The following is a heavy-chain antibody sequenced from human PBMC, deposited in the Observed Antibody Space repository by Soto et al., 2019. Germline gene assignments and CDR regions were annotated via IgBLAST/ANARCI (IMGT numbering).Heavy chain of an antibody. CDR2: LIPIFGTA. CDR1: GDTFSSYA. J-gene: IGHJ6*02. Sequence: QVQLGQSGAEVKKPGSSVKVSCQASGDTFSSYAISWVRQAPGQGLEWMGGLIPIFGTANYAQKFQGRVTITADESTSTAYMELGSLRSEDTAVYYCAGCLEGYYYYYGMDVWGQGTTVTVSS. CDR3: AGCLEGYYYYYGMDV. V-gene: IGHV1-69*01. D-gene: IGHD1-1*01.